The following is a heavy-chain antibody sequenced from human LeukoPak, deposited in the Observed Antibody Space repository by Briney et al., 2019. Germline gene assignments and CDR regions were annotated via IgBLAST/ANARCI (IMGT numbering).Heavy chain of an antibody. CDR2: NSGTGDTT. J-gene: IGHJ4*02. V-gene: IGHV3-23*01. D-gene: IGHD4-17*01. CDR3: AEGRGTTVTAAANY. CDR1: GFTLRTYC. Sequence: PGGPLRLSCAASGFTLRTYCMSWGPQAPGKGLEWVSINSGTGDTTYSEDSVKGSFTKSRNNSYKNLFMQYNCLRANDSCVYYCAEGRGTTVTAAANYWGQGTMVTVSS.